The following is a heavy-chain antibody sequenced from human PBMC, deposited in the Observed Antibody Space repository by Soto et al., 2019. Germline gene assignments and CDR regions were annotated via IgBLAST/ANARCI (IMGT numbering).Heavy chain of an antibody. D-gene: IGHD2-2*01. CDR3: ARIRGYCSSTSCSDAFDI. CDR2: IDWDDDK. CDR1: GFSLSTSGMR. V-gene: IGHV2-70*04. J-gene: IGHJ3*02. Sequence: SGPTLVNPTQTLTLTCTFSGFSLSTSGMRVSWIRQPPGKALEWLARIDWDDDKFYSTSLKTRLTISKDTSKNQVVLTMTNMDPVDTATCYCARIRGYCSSTSCSDAFDIWGQGTMVTVSS.